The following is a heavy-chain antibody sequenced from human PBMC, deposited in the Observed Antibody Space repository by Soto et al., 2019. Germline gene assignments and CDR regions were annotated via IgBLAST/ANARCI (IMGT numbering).Heavy chain of an antibody. J-gene: IGHJ5*01. CDR3: ARDPPLSVLVVVATVDS. Sequence: GGSLRLSCAASGFTFTNHNMNWVRQAPGKGLEWVSSISSSSSFRNYADSVKGRFSISRDNDKNLVYLQMDSLRAEDTAVYYCARDPPLSVLVVVATVDSWGQGTLVTVSS. D-gene: IGHD2-21*01. CDR1: GFTFTNHN. CDR2: ISSSSSFR. V-gene: IGHV3-21*01.